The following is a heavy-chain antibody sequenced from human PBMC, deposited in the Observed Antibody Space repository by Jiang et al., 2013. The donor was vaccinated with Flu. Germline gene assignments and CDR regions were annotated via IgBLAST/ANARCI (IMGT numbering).Heavy chain of an antibody. V-gene: IGHV4-59*01. CDR1: GGSISSYY. CDR2: IYYSGST. D-gene: IGHD3-3*01. CDR3: ARDYTIFGVDSPII. Sequence: PGLVKPSETLSLTCTVSGGSISSYYWSWIRQPPGKGLEWIGYIYYSGSTNYNPSLKSRVTISVDTSKNQFSLKLSSVTAADTAVYYCARDYTIFGVDSPIIWGQGTLVTVSS. J-gene: IGHJ4*02.